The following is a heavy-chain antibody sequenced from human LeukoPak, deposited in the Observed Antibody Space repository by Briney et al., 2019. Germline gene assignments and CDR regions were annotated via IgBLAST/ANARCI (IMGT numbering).Heavy chain of an antibody. Sequence: PGGSLRLSCAASGFTFSKYWMLCVRQAPGKGRESVSRINTDGTVTTYADSVKGRFTVSRDNADNTMFLQMNSVRDEDTAVYYCATKQWLAPPPDSWGQGTPVTVSS. CDR1: GFTFSKYW. CDR3: ATKQWLAPPPDS. D-gene: IGHD6-19*01. CDR2: INTDGTVT. V-gene: IGHV3-74*01. J-gene: IGHJ4*02.